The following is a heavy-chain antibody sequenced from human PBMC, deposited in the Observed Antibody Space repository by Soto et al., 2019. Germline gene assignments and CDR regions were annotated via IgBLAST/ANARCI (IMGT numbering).Heavy chain of an antibody. D-gene: IGHD2-2*01. Sequence: QVQLVQSGAEVSKPGSSVTVSCTASGGTFSNYAISWVQQAPGQGLEWMGGIIPIVGTGSYAQKFQGRVTITADEPTTTAYMALSSLRFEDTAVYYWARVVILVPTASTHYYYHMDVGGPGTTVTVSS. V-gene: IGHV1-69*01. CDR2: IIPIVGTG. CDR1: GGTFSNYA. J-gene: IGHJ6*02. CDR3: ARVVILVPTASTHYYYHMDV.